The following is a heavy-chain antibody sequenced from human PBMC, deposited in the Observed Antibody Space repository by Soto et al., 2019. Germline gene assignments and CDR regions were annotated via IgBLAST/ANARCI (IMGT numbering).Heavy chain of an antibody. CDR3: ARGHIEATVLWFDY. J-gene: IGHJ4*02. CDR1: GFTFSSYG. V-gene: IGHV3-33*01. Sequence: QVQLVESGGGVVQPGRSLRLSCAASGFTFSSYGMHWVRQAPGKGLEWVAVIWYDGSNKYYADSVKGRFTISRDNSKNTLYLQMNSLRAEDTAVYYCARGHIEATVLWFDYWGQGTLVTVSS. D-gene: IGHD5-12*01. CDR2: IWYDGSNK.